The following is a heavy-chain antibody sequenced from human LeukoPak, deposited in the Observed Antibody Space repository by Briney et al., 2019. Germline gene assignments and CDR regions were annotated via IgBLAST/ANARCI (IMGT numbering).Heavy chain of an antibody. Sequence: GESLKISCKGSGYSFTSYWIGWVRQMPGKGLEWMGIIYPGDSDTRYSPSFQGQVTISADKSISTAYLQWSSLKASDTAMYYCARHRTLERLTNYYYYYMDVWGKGTTVTVSS. J-gene: IGHJ6*03. CDR2: IYPGDSDT. D-gene: IGHD3-3*01. CDR1: GYSFTSYW. V-gene: IGHV5-51*01. CDR3: ARHRTLERLTNYYYYYMDV.